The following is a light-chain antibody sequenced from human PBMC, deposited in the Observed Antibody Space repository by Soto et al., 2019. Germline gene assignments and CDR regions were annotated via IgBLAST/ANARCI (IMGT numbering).Light chain of an antibody. Sequence: DIQLTQSPSLLSASIGDRVTITCRASHDISTFLAWYQQKPGKAPNLLIYEASTLQSGVPSRFSGSGSGTEFTLTISGLLPEDFAAYHCQQLYTLPCTFGQGTRL. V-gene: IGKV1-9*01. CDR1: HDISTF. J-gene: IGKJ5*01. CDR3: QQLYTLPCT. CDR2: EAS.